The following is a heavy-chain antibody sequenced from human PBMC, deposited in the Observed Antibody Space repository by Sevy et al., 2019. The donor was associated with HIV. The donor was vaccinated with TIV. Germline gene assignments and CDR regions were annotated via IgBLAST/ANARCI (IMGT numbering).Heavy chain of an antibody. J-gene: IGHJ4*02. CDR3: ARVRPYDTRDFDY. CDR2: ISSSGSYI. D-gene: IGHD3-22*01. V-gene: IGHV3-21*01. CDR1: GFTFRSYT. Sequence: GGSLRLSCVASGFTFRSYTMKWVRQPPGKGLECVSSISSSGSYIYYADSVKGRFTISRDDAKNSLYLQMNTLRAEDAALYYCARVRPYDTRDFDYWGQGTLVTVSS.